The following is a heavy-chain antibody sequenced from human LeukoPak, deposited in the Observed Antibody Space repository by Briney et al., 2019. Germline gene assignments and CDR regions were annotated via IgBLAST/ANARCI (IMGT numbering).Heavy chain of an antibody. J-gene: IGHJ4*02. V-gene: IGHV3-15*01. CDR2: IKSKTDGETI. CDR3: TTFRDGYNRQGYY. Sequence: PGGSLRLSCAASGFTFSSHGMDWVRQAPGMGLEWVGRIKSKTDGETIDYAAPVQRRFSISRDDSKDTLYLQMNSLKTEDTAVYYCTTFRDGYNRQGYYCGQGTLVTVSS. D-gene: IGHD5-12*01. CDR1: GFTFSSHG.